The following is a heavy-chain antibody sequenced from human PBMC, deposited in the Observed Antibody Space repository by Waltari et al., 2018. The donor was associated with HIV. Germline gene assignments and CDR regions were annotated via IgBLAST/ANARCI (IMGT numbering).Heavy chain of an antibody. CDR3: AREVTSSKVMNY. CDR1: GFTISLNN. CDR2: ISGDGKNK. J-gene: IGHJ4*02. Sequence: EVRLVESGGGPVQPGGSLRLSCAASGFTISLNNMNWVRTTPGKGLEWVEYISGDGKNKYYADSVKGRFIISKDNGQNFLHLQMDRLSVDDSAKYFCAREVTSSKVMNYWGQGTPVIVSS. V-gene: IGHV3-48*03. D-gene: IGHD2-21*02.